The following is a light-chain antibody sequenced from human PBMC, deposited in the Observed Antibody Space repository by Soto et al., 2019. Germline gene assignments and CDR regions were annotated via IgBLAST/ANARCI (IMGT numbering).Light chain of an antibody. V-gene: IGKV3-11*01. J-gene: IGKJ3*01. CDR3: HQRSNLL. CDR2: DAS. Sequence: ENVLTQSPATLSLSPGERATLSCRASQSVSNYVAWYQQKPGQAPRLLIYDASNRATVIPARFSGSGSGTDFTLTISSLEPEDFAVYYCHQRSNLLFCPGTKVDIK. CDR1: QSVSNY.